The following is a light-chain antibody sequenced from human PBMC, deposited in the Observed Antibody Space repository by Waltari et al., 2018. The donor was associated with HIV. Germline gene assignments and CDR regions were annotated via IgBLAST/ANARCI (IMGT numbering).Light chain of an antibody. J-gene: IGLJ3*02. CDR2: DAN. V-gene: IGLV2-14*02. Sequence: QSALTQPASVSGSPGQSVTISCPGTSSNVWGYNLFSWYQQHPDKAPKLVIFDANTRPSGIPFRFSASKSGNTASLTISGLQPEDEADYYCCSYMSGSTLVFGGGTKVIV. CDR1: SSNVWGYNL. CDR3: CSYMSGSTLV.